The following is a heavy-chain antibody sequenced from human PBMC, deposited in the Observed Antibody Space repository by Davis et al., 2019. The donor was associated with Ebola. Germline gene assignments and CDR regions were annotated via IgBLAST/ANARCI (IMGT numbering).Heavy chain of an antibody. CDR3: AHRSKRTIFGRDDAFDI. CDR1: GFSLSTSGVG. Sequence: SGPTLMKPTQTLTLTCTFSGFSLSTSGVGVGWIRQPPGKALEWLALIYWDDDKRYSPSLKSRLTITKDTSKNQVVLTMTNMDPVDTATYYCAHRSKRTIFGRDDAFDIWGQGTMVTVSS. J-gene: IGHJ3*02. CDR2: IYWDDDK. V-gene: IGHV2-5*02. D-gene: IGHD3-3*01.